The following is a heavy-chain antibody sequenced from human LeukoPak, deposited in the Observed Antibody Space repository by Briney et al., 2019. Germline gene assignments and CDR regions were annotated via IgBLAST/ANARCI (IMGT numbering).Heavy chain of an antibody. V-gene: IGHV3-23*01. CDR1: GFSFSSYA. CDR3: AKERPSYYDSSGYYPYYFDY. CDR2: ISGSGGST. J-gene: IGHJ4*02. D-gene: IGHD3-22*01. Sequence: GGSMRLSCAVSGFSFSSYAMSWVRHAPGKGLEWVSAISGSGGSTYYADSVKGRFTISRDNSKNTLYLQMNSLRAEDTAVYYCAKERPSYYDSSGYYPYYFDYWGQGTLVTVSS.